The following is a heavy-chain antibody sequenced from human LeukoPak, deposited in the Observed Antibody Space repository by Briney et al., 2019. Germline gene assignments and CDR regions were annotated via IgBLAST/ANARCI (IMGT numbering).Heavy chain of an antibody. V-gene: IGHV1-2*02. CDR1: GYTFTGYY. CDR2: IYPNSGDT. D-gene: IGHD6-13*01. J-gene: IGHJ4*02. Sequence: ASVKVSCKASGYTFTGYYMHWVRQAPGQGLEWMGWIYPNSGDTNYAQKFQGRVTMTRDTSITTAYMELSRLRSDDTAVYYCARVRGSSWYLEIDYWGQGTLVTVSS. CDR3: ARVRGSSWYLEIDY.